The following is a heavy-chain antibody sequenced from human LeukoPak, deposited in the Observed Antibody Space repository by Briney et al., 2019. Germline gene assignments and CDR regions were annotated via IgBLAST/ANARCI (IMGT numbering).Heavy chain of an antibody. D-gene: IGHD6-19*01. CDR2: IYSGGNT. CDR1: GFTFSSYA. CDR3: ATRAVAAPY. Sequence: SGGSLRLSCAASGFTFSSYAMSWVRQAPGKGLEWVSLIYSGGNTQYADSVKGRFIIFRDSSKNTLYLQMNSLRVEDTAVYYCATRAVAAPYWSQGTLVTVSS. J-gene: IGHJ4*02. V-gene: IGHV3-66*01.